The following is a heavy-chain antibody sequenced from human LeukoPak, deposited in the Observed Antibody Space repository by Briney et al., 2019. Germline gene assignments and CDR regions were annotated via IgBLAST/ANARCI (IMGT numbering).Heavy chain of an antibody. V-gene: IGHV3-30*04. CDR1: GFTFSSYA. J-gene: IGHJ4*02. D-gene: IGHD3-22*01. CDR3: ARDRYYDSSGYEDY. Sequence: GGSLRLSCAASGFTFSSYAMHWVRQAPCKGLEWVAVIRYDGSNKYYADSVKGRFTISRDNSKNTLYLQMNSLRAEDTAVYYCARDRYYDSSGYEDYWGQGTLVTVSS. CDR2: IRYDGSNK.